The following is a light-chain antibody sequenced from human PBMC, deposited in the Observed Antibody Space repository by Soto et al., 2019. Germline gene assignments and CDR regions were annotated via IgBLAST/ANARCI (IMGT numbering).Light chain of an antibody. J-gene: IGKJ5*01. Sequence: DIQMTQSPSYLSASVGERVTITCRASQSITSLFKWLQQKPRTARKLLIDAASSVPSGVPSMIGGSGDGTDFTLTISVLQPEDLASYYCQQSFCMPQTFGQGTRLEIK. CDR3: QQSFCMPQT. CDR2: AAS. CDR1: QSITSL. V-gene: IGKV1-39*01.